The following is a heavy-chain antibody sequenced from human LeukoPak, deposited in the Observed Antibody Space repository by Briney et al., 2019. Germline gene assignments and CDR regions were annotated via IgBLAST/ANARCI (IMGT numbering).Heavy chain of an antibody. Sequence: GRTLRLSCETSGFTFSNYGMHWVRQTPGKGLEWVAAIWHDGSNIFYADSVKGRFTISRDNSKNTMSVQMDDLRAEDTAVYYCTRYNNDHFDYWGQGTLVTVSS. J-gene: IGHJ4*02. CDR2: IWHDGSNI. V-gene: IGHV3-33*01. D-gene: IGHD1-14*01. CDR3: TRYNNDHFDY. CDR1: GFTFSNYG.